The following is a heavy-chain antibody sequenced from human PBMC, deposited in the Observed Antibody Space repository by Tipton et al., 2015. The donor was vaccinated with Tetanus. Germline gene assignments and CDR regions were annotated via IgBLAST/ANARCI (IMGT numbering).Heavy chain of an antibody. Sequence: LRLSCTVSGASISSNTYYWGWIRQPPGKGLEWIASVSYSGSTYYNPSLKSRVTMSLDTSKNQFSVRLTSVTAADTAVYYCARSKLLWFGESLSGFDSWGQGTLVTVSA. CDR2: VSYSGST. V-gene: IGHV4-39*01. CDR1: GASISSNTYY. CDR3: ARSKLLWFGESLSGFDS. J-gene: IGHJ4*02. D-gene: IGHD3-10*01.